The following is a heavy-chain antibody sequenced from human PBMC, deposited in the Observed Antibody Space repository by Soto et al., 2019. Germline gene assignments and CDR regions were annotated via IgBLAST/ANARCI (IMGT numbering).Heavy chain of an antibody. CDR3: ARRALPHAFVDY. D-gene: IGHD2-15*01. CDR2: IFPDGST. J-gene: IGHJ4*02. Sequence: EVQLMESGGGLVQPGGSLRLSCTVSGFTVSTNYMNWVRQAPGKGLEWVSVIFPDGSTYYTDSVRDRFTISRDNSKNTVYLQMNSLRAEDTPVYFCARRALPHAFVDYWGQGTLVTVSS. V-gene: IGHV3-66*01. CDR1: GFTVSTNY.